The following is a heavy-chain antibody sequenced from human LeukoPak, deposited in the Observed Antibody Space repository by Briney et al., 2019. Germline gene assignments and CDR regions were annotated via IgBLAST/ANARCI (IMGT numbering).Heavy chain of an antibody. CDR3: ARAVEPAAIVGWFDP. Sequence: SETLSLTRTVSGYSISSGYYWGWIRQPPGKGLEWIGSIYHSGSTYYNPSLKSRVTISVDTSKNQFSLKLSSVTAADTAVYYCARAVEPAAIVGWFDPWGQGTLVTVSS. CDR2: IYHSGST. V-gene: IGHV4-38-2*02. D-gene: IGHD2-2*01. J-gene: IGHJ5*02. CDR1: GYSISSGYY.